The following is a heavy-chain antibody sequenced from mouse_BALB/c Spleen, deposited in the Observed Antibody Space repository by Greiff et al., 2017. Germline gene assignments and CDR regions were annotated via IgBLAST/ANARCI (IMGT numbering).Heavy chain of an antibody. CDR3: ARGGNYVGAMDY. Sequence: EVQVVESGGGLVQPGGSRKLSCAASGFTFSSFGMHWVRQAPEKGLEWVAYISSGSSTIYYADTVKGRFTISRDNPKNTLFLQMTSLRSEDTAMYYCARGGNYVGAMDYWGQGTSVTVSS. J-gene: IGHJ4*01. CDR2: ISSGSSTI. D-gene: IGHD2-1*01. CDR1: GFTFSSFG. V-gene: IGHV5-17*02.